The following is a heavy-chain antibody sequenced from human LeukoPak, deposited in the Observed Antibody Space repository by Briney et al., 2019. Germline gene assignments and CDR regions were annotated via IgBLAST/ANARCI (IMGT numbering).Heavy chain of an antibody. V-gene: IGHV3-9*03. CDR1: GFTFDDYA. J-gene: IGHJ6*03. D-gene: IGHD4-17*01. CDR3: AKDIRAYYYYYYMDV. CDR2: ISWNSGSI. Sequence: PGGSLRLFCAASGFTFDDYAMHWVRQAPGKGLEWVSGISWNSGSIGYADSVKGRFTISRDNAKNSLYLQMNSLRAEDMALYYCAKDIRAYYYYYYMDVWGKGTTVTVSS.